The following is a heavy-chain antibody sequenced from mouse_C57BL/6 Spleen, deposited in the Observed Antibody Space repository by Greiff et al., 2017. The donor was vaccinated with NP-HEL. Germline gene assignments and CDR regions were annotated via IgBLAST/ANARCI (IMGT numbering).Heavy chain of an antibody. V-gene: IGHV14-4*01. CDR1: GFNIKDDY. J-gene: IGHJ3*01. CDR3: TRHAPLRYPFAY. D-gene: IGHD1-1*01. Sequence: VQLQQSGAELVRPGASVKLSCTASGFNIKDDYMHWVKQRPEQGLEWIGWIDPENGDTEYASKFQGKATITADTSSNTAYLQLSSLTSEDTAVYYCTRHAPLRYPFAYWGQGTLVTVSA. CDR2: IDPENGDT.